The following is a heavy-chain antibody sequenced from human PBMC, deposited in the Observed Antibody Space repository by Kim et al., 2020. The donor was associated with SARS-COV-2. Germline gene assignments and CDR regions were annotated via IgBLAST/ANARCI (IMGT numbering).Heavy chain of an antibody. V-gene: IGHV3-23*01. Sequence: GGSLRLSCGASGFTFSTNAMSWVRQAPGRGLEWVSAISGSGGSTYYADSVRGRFTISRDNSKNTLYLQMNSLRAEDTAVYYCAKETTKVVTPGVDSWGQGTLVTVSS. D-gene: IGHD2-21*02. J-gene: IGHJ4*02. CDR3: AKETTKVVTPGVDS. CDR2: ISGSGGST. CDR1: GFTFSTNA.